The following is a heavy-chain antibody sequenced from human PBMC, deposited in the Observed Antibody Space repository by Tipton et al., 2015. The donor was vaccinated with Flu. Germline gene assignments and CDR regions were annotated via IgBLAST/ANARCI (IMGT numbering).Heavy chain of an antibody. V-gene: IGHV3-7*01. D-gene: IGHD1-26*01. Sequence: SLRLSCAASGFTFSTYWMSWVRQAPGKGLEWVANINQDGSEKYSVDSVKGRFTISRDNAKNSLHLQMNSLRAEDTAVYYCASLRGSGSYSKYAFDIWGQGTMVTVSS. CDR1: GFTFSTYW. CDR2: INQDGSEK. J-gene: IGHJ3*02. CDR3: ASLRGSGSYSKYAFDI.